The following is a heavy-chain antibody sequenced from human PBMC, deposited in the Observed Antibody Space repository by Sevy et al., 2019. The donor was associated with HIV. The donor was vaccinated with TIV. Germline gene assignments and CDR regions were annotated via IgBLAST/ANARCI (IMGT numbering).Heavy chain of an antibody. CDR1: GFTFSAYS. CDR2: ISSSSGTI. D-gene: IGHD2-21*01. J-gene: IGHJ5*01. CDR3: ARAGGDCYSKNECWFVS. V-gene: IGHV3-48*01. Sequence: GGSLRLSCAASGFTFSAYSMNWVRQAPGKGLEWVSSISSSSGTIYYADSVKGQFTISRDNAKSSLYLQMNGLRAEDTAGYYCARAGGDCYSKNECWFVSWGQGTLVTISS.